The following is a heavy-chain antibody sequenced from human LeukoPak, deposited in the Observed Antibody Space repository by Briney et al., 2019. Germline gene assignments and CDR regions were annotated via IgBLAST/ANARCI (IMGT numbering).Heavy chain of an antibody. Sequence: TGGSLRLSCAASGFTFSSYSMNCVRRAPGKRLKWVSPINTSTSYIYSANSVKGRFTIYRDNAKISLYLQMNSLRAEDTAVYYSARDLCYWGQGTLVTVYS. CDR3: ARDLCY. CDR1: GFTFSSYS. J-gene: IGHJ4*02. CDR2: INTSTSYI. V-gene: IGHV3-21*01.